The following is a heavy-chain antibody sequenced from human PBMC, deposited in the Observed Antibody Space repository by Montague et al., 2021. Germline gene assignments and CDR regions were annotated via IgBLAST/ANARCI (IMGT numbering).Heavy chain of an antibody. Sequence: SLRLSCAASGFNFSTYAMSWVRQAPGKGLECASVIYRDYGATYYADSVKGRFTISRDNSNNTLHLQMNSLRADDTAVYYCTKNGLLQQSPGFWGQETLVAVS. J-gene: IGHJ4*02. CDR1: GFNFSTYA. CDR3: TKNGLLQQSPGF. CDR2: IYRDYGAT. D-gene: IGHD2-8*01. V-gene: IGHV3-23*03.